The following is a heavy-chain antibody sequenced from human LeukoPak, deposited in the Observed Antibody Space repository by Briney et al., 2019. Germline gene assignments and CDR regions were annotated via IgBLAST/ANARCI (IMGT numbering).Heavy chain of an antibody. D-gene: IGHD1-1*01. CDR2: IYPADSDT. Sequence: GESLKISCKSSGYSFTNYWIGWVRQMPGKGLEWMGGIYPADSDTRYSPSFQGQVTISADKSISTAYLHWSSLEASDTAMYYCARQTTSGFDYWGQGTLVTVSS. CDR1: GYSFTNYW. J-gene: IGHJ4*02. CDR3: ARQTTSGFDY. V-gene: IGHV5-51*01.